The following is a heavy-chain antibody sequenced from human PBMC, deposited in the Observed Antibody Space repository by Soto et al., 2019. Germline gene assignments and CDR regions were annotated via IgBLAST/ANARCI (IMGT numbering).Heavy chain of an antibody. CDR2: IYYSGDT. V-gene: IGHV4-59*08. CDR3: ARGPGGSLPYYFGS. CDR1: GGSISSYY. Sequence: SETLSLTCTVSGGSISSYYWSWIRQPPGKGLEWIGYIYYSGDTSYNPSLKSRVTISIDTSKNQFSLKLSSVTAADTAVYYCARGPGGSLPYYFGSWGQGTLVTVSS. J-gene: IGHJ4*02. D-gene: IGHD3-16*01.